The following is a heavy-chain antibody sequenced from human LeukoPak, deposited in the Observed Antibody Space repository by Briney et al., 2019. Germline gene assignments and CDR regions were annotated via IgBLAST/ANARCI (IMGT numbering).Heavy chain of an antibody. CDR1: GYSFTGHY. Sequence: ASVKVSCKASGYSFTGHYMHWVRQAPGQGLEWMGWINPKSGGTNYAQKFQGRVTMTRDTSISTAYMDMSSLRSDDTAVYYCARQTGSGLFILPGGQGTLVTVSS. D-gene: IGHD3/OR15-3a*01. V-gene: IGHV1-2*02. J-gene: IGHJ4*02. CDR2: INPKSGGT. CDR3: ARQTGSGLFILP.